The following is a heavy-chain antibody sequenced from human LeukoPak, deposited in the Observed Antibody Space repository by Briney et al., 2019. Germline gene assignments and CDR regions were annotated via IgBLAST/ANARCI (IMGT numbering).Heavy chain of an antibody. V-gene: IGHV3-11*04. CDR3: ARDATTAAGWVYMDV. CDR2: ISTGGNTI. Sequence: GGSLRLSCAASGFTFSNAWMSWVRQAPGKGLEWLSHISTGGNTIRYANSVEGRFTISRDDAKNSLYLQMNSLRVEDTALYFCARDATTAAGWVYMDVWGKGTTVTISS. CDR1: GFTFSNAW. D-gene: IGHD6-13*01. J-gene: IGHJ6*03.